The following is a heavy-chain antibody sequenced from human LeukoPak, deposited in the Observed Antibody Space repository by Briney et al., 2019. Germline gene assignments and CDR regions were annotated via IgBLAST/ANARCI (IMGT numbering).Heavy chain of an antibody. V-gene: IGHV3-23*01. D-gene: IGHD5-12*01. CDR1: GFTLRSYD. J-gene: IGHJ4*02. CDR2: TSGSGGNT. Sequence: GGSLRLSCAASGFTLRSYDMSWVRQAPGKGLEWVAATSGSGGNTYYADSVKGRSTISRDSSKNTLYLQMNSLRAEDTAVYYCAKEYSGYDFDYWGQGTLVTVSS. CDR3: AKEYSGYDFDY.